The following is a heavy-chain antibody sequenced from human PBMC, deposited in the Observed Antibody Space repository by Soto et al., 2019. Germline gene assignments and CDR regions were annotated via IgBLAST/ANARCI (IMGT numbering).Heavy chain of an antibody. CDR3: ASAARDYYYYGMGV. CDR2: ISGSGGST. CDR1: GFTFSSYA. Sequence: EAQLLESGGGLVQPGGSLRLSCAASGFTFSSYAMSWVRQAPGKGLEWVSAISGSGGSTYYADSVKGRFTISRDNSKNTLCLQMNSLRAEDTAVLYWASAARDYYYYGMGVWGQGTTVTVSS. V-gene: IGHV3-23*01. J-gene: IGHJ6*02.